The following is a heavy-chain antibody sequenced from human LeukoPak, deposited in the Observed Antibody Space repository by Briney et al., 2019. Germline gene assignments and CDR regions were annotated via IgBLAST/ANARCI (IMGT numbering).Heavy chain of an antibody. V-gene: IGHV3-7*01. CDR3: ARFLEVVSANPFDY. CDR2: MNQDGSER. D-gene: IGHD2-15*01. Sequence: GGSLRLSCAASGFTFSSYWMNWVRQAPGKGLEWVANMNQDGSERYFLDSVKGRFTISRDNAKSSLYLHMNSLRAEDSAVYYCARFLEVVSANPFDYWGQGTLVTVSS. CDR1: GFTFSSYW. J-gene: IGHJ4*02.